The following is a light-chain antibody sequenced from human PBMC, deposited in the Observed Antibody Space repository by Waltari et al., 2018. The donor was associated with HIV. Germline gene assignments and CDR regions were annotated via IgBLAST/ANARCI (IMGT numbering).Light chain of an antibody. Sequence: HSALTQPASVSGSPGQSITISCTGTSSDIGGYKYVSWYQQQPGKAPKLMISEVSNRPSGVSKRGSGAKAGNTASRTISGLQAEDEADYYCSSYTTSSTWVFGGGTKLTGL. CDR1: SSDIGGYKY. V-gene: IGLV2-14*01. CDR3: SSYTTSSTWV. J-gene: IGLJ3*02. CDR2: EVS.